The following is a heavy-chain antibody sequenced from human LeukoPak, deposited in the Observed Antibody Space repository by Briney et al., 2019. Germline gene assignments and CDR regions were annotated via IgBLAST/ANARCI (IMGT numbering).Heavy chain of an antibody. J-gene: IGHJ4*02. CDR2: IYPNSGAT. V-gene: IGHV1-2*02. CDR3: GTLLSNGPFDY. Sequence: EASVKVSCKASGYTFTGYYMHWVRQAPGQGLEWMGWIYPNSGATKYAQKFQGRVTMTRDTSTSTAYMELSGLISDDTAVYYCGTLLSNGPFDYWGQGSLVTVSS. CDR1: GYTFTGYY.